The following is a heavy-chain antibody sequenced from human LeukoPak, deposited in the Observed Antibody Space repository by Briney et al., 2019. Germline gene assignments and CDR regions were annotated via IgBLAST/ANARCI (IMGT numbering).Heavy chain of an antibody. V-gene: IGHV4-34*01. J-gene: IGHJ3*02. D-gene: IGHD3-22*01. CDR1: GGSFSGYY. Sequence: PSETLSLTCAVYGGSFSGYYWSWIRQPPGKGLEWIGEINHSGSTNYNPSLKSRVTISVDTSKNQFSLKLSSVTAADTAVYYCARSEYYYDSSGNDAFDIWGQGTMVTVSS. CDR2: INHSGST. CDR3: ARSEYYYDSSGNDAFDI.